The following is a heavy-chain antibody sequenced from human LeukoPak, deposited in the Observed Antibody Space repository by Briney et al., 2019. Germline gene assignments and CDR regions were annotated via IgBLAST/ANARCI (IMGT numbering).Heavy chain of an antibody. CDR3: QRPLSGITGYTYARGIDY. V-gene: IGHV3-7*01. CDR1: GFTFSSYW. J-gene: IGHJ4*02. CDR2: IKQDGSEK. Sequence: GGSLRLSCAASGFTFSSYWMSWVRQAPGKGLEWVANIKQDGSEKYYVYSVKGRFTISRDNAKKSLYLQMNSVRAKDTAVYYCQRPLSGITGYTYARGIDYWGQGTLVSVSS. D-gene: IGHD5-18*01.